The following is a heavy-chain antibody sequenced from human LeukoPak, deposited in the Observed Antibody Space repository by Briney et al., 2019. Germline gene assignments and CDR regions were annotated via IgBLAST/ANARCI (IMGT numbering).Heavy chain of an antibody. V-gene: IGHV3-30*02. CDR1: GFTFSRYG. Sequence: GGSLRLSCAASGFTFSRYGMHWVRQAPGKGLEWVSFIRYDGSNKYYADSVKGRFTISRDNSKNTLYLQMNSLRVEDTAVYYCAKATNYDSSGYTDAFDFWGQGTMVTVSS. CDR2: IRYDGSNK. D-gene: IGHD3-22*01. CDR3: AKATNYDSSGYTDAFDF. J-gene: IGHJ3*01.